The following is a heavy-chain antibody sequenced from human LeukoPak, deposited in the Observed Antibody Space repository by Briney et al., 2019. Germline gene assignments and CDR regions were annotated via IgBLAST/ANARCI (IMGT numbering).Heavy chain of an antibody. V-gene: IGHV1-18*01. J-gene: IGHJ4*02. CDR1: GYTFTTYN. Sequence: ASVKVSCKASGYTFTTYNISWVRQAPGQGLEWMGWISAYNGNTNYAQKLQGRVTMTTDTSTSTAYMELRSLRSDDTAVYYRAKSLYSGSYTGLDYWGQGTLVTVSS. D-gene: IGHD1-26*01. CDR3: AKSLYSGSYTGLDY. CDR2: ISAYNGNT.